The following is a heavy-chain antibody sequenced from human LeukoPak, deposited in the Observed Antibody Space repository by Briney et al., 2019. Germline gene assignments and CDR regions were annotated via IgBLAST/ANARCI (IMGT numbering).Heavy chain of an antibody. CDR3: AKDLYSGGWNGFDY. Sequence: GGSLRLSCAASEFTFSSYGMSWVRQAPGRGLERVSSISGSGDRTYYADSVKGRFTVSRDNSKSTLYLEMNSLRAEDTAIFYCAKDLYSGGWNGFDYWGQGTLVTVSS. CDR1: EFTFSSYG. V-gene: IGHV3-23*01. CDR2: ISGSGDRT. J-gene: IGHJ4*02. D-gene: IGHD6-25*01.